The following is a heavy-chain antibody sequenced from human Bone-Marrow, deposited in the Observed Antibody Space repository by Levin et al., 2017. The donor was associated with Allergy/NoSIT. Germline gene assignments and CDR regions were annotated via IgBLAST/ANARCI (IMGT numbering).Heavy chain of an antibody. CDR2: ISSGGETP. CDR3: AKDLWRGRSFSPFDS. D-gene: IGHD3-3*01. V-gene: IGHV3-23*01. CDR1: GFDFSSYA. J-gene: IGHJ4*02. Sequence: GGSLRLSCAASGFDFSSYAMNWVRQAPGQGLEWVSGISSGGETPYYADSVKGRFAISRDNSKNTLSLEMNSLSPDDTAAYFCAKDLWRGRSFSPFDSWGEGAPVAV.